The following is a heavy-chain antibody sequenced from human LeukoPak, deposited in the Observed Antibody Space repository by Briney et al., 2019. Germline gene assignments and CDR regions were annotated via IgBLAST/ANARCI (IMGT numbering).Heavy chain of an antibody. V-gene: IGHV4-34*01. J-gene: IGHJ4*02. Sequence: NPSETLSLTCAVYGGSFSGYYWSWLRQPPGKGLEWLGEINHSGSTNYNPSLKSRVTISVDMSKHQFSLKLSSVTAADTAVYYCARDLAPSRYYDSSGYYQGIDYWGQGTLVTVSS. D-gene: IGHD3-22*01. CDR1: GGSFSGYY. CDR2: INHSGST. CDR3: ARDLAPSRYYDSSGYYQGIDY.